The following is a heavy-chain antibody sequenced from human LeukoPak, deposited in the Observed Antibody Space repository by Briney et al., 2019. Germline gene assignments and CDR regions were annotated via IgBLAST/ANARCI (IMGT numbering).Heavy chain of an antibody. CDR1: GFTFSSYS. D-gene: IGHD3-22*01. Sequence: GGSLRLSCAASGFTFSSYSMSWVRQAPGKGLQWVSTISHNVTKTYYADSVKGRFTVSRDNSRNTLYLQVNSLRAEDTAVYYCARGSTYYDSSGQVPFDYWGQGTLVTVSS. CDR2: ISHNVTKT. V-gene: IGHV3-21*06. CDR3: ARGSTYYDSSGQVPFDY. J-gene: IGHJ4*02.